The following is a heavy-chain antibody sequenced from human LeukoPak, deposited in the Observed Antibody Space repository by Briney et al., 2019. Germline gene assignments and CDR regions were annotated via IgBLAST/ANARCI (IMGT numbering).Heavy chain of an antibody. V-gene: IGHV4-4*07. J-gene: IGHJ4*02. CDR3: AKVAKYYYGSETYFFFED. CDR2: IKTSGST. D-gene: IGHD3-10*01. CDR1: GGSISTYY. Sequence: SETLSLTCTVSGGSISTYYWSWIRQPVGKGVEWIGHIKTSGSTHYNPSLRSRITMSVDTSKNQFSLNLSSVTAADTAVYYCAKVAKYYYGSETYFFFEDWGQGTLVTVSS.